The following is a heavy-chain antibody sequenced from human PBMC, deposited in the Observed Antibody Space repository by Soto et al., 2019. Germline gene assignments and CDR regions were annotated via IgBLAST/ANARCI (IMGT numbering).Heavy chain of an antibody. CDR1: GGSISSGGYY. CDR2: IYYSGST. V-gene: IGHV4-31*03. Sequence: SETLSLTCTVSGGSISSGGYYWSWIRQHPGKGLECIGYIYYSGSTYYNPSLKSRVTISVDTSKNQSSLKLSSVTAADTAVYYCASGAAAGWFDPWGQGTLVTVSS. CDR3: ASGAAAGWFDP. J-gene: IGHJ5*02. D-gene: IGHD6-19*01.